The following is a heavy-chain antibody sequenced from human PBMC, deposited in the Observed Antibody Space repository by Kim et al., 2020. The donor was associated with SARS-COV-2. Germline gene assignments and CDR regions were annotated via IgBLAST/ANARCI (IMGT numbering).Heavy chain of an antibody. V-gene: IGHV4-31*03. CDR3: ARDRGYCSGGSCYSPGWFDP. D-gene: IGHD2-15*01. Sequence: SETLSLTCTVSGGSISSGGYYWSWIRQHPGKGLEWIGYIYYSGSTYYNPSLKSRVTISVDTSKNQFSLKLSSVTAADTAVYYCARDRGYCSGGSCYSPGWFDPWGQGTLVTVSS. CDR2: IYYSGST. CDR1: GGSISSGGYY. J-gene: IGHJ5*02.